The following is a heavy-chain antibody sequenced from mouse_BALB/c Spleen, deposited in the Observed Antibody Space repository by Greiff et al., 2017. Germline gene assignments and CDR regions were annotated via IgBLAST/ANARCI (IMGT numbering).Heavy chain of an antibody. D-gene: IGHD1-1*01. J-gene: IGHJ1*01. CDR1: GFTFSSFG. Sequence: EVKLVESGGGLVQPGGSRKLSCAASGFTFSSFGMHWVRQAPEKGLEWVAYISSGSSTIYYADTVKGRFTISRDNPKNTLFLQMTSLMSEDTAMYYCARSGVYYYGSRGWYFDVWGAGTTVTVSS. CDR2: ISSGSSTI. CDR3: ARSGVYYYGSRGWYFDV. V-gene: IGHV5-17*02.